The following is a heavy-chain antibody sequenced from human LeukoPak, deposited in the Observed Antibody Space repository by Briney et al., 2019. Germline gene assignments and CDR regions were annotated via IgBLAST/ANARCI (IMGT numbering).Heavy chain of an antibody. J-gene: IGHJ4*02. CDR3: TRCGWYSDY. CDR2: IRSKAYGGTT. D-gene: IGHD6-19*01. Sequence: GGSLRLSCTASGFTFGDYAMNWFRQAPGKGLEWVGFIRSKAYGGTTEYAASVKGRFTISRDDSKSIAYLQMNSLKTEDTAVYYCTRCGWYSDYWGQGTLVTVSS. CDR1: GFTFGDYA. V-gene: IGHV3-49*03.